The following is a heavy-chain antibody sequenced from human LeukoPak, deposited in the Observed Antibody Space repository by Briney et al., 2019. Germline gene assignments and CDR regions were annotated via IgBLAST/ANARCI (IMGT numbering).Heavy chain of an antibody. Sequence: PSETLSLTCTVSGGSISSGGNYWSWIRQPPGKGLEWIGNFYNSGSTDNNPSLKSRVTISVDTSKNQFSLKLSSVTAADTAVYYCARKNGAFDIWGQGTMVTVSS. CDR1: GGSISSGGNY. V-gene: IGHV4-61*08. CDR3: ARKNGAFDI. D-gene: IGHD1-1*01. J-gene: IGHJ3*02. CDR2: FYNSGST.